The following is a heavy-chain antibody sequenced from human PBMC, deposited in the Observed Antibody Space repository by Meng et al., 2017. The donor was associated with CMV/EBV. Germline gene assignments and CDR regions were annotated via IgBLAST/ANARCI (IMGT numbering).Heavy chain of an antibody. CDR2: INNSGGT. Sequence: SQTFSLTCVVYGGSFSGSYWNWIRQSPGKGLEWIGEINNSGGTYYNPSLETRVAISIDTSKKQFSLKLNSVTAADSAVYYCATRSISYRAEYYLQWGQGTLVTVSS. D-gene: IGHD3-10*01. J-gene: IGHJ1*01. CDR3: ATRSISYRAEYYLQ. CDR1: GGSFSGSY. V-gene: IGHV4-34*01.